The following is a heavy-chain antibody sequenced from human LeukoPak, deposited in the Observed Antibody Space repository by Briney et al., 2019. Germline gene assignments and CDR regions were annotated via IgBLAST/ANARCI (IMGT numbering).Heavy chain of an antibody. J-gene: IGHJ4*02. CDR3: AKSMVRGVSPVGDY. CDR1: GFTFSSYS. V-gene: IGHV3-48*04. Sequence: GGSLRLSCAASGFTFSSYSMNWVRQAPGKGLEWVSYISSSSTTIYYADSVKGRFTISRDNAKNSLYLQMNSLRAEDTAVYYCAKSMVRGVSPVGDYWGQGTLVTVSS. CDR2: ISSSSTTI. D-gene: IGHD3-10*01.